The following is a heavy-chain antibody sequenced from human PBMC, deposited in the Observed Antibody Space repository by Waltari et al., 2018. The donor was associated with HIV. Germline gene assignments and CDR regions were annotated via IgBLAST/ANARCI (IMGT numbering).Heavy chain of an antibody. D-gene: IGHD3-10*02. J-gene: IGHJ4*02. V-gene: IGHV2-70*01. CDR2: IEWADDK. Sequence: QVTLRESGPALVKPTQTLTLTCTFAGFSLRTTGMCVSWIRQPPGKALEWLAPIEWADDKYFSTSLRSRLTISKDTTKNQVALTVTNLDPMDTATYYCARVKYFYVSREYFFDYWGQGILVTVSS. CDR1: GFSLRTTGMC. CDR3: ARVKYFYVSREYFFDY.